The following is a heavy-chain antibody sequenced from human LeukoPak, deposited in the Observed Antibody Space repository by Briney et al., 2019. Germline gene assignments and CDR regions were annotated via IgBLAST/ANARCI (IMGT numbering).Heavy chain of an antibody. CDR3: AKRPREGWYFDL. V-gene: IGHV3-9*01. CDR1: GFTFDDYA. D-gene: IGHD5-24*01. J-gene: IGHJ2*01. CDR2: ISEKRTVI. Sequence: GRSLRLSCAASGFTFDDYAMHWVRQIPGKGLEWVSGISEKRTVIIYADSVKGRFTISRDNANNFLYLQMNSLTTEDTALYYCAKRPREGWYFDLWGRGTLVTVSS.